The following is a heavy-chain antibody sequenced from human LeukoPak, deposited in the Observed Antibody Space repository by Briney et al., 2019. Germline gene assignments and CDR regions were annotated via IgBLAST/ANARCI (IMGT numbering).Heavy chain of an antibody. Sequence: SGTLSLTCTVSGVSISSYYWSWIRQPPRGGLEWGVEINHSGSTNYNPSLKSRVTISVDTSKNQFSLKLSSVTAADTAVYYCARQAPEFPRRVNNPYNWNYGYWGQGTLVTVSS. CDR3: ARQAPEFPRRVNNPYNWNYGY. CDR1: GVSISSYY. D-gene: IGHD1-7*01. J-gene: IGHJ1*01. CDR2: INHSGST. V-gene: IGHV4-34*01.